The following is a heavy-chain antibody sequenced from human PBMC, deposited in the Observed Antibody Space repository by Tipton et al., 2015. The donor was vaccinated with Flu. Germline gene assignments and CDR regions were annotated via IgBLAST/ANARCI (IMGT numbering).Heavy chain of an antibody. CDR3: ARVGAIFGEVTARRRGDLDY. J-gene: IGHJ4*02. CDR1: GYNFNSYA. D-gene: IGHD3-3*02. CDR2: ISAYNGDS. Sequence: QLVQSGAEVKNPGASVKVSCKASGYNFNSYAISWMRQAPGQGLEWMGWISAYNGDSKSAQNVQGRVTMTTDTSTSTAYMELRGLKSDDTGMYYCARVGAIFGEVTARRRGDLDYWGQGTLVSVSS. V-gene: IGHV1-18*01.